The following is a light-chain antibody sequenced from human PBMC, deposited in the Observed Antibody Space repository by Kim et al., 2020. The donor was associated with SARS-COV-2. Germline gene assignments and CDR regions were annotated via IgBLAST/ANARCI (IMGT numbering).Light chain of an antibody. V-gene: IGKV1D-12*01. CDR3: QQTHSFPLT. CDR1: QDISSW. Sequence: ASVRDRVTSTCRASQDISSWLGWYQQKPGKAPKVLIYEASNLQSGVPSRFSGSGSGTDFTLTINSLQPEDFATYYCQQTHSFPLTFGGGTKVDIK. CDR2: EAS. J-gene: IGKJ4*01.